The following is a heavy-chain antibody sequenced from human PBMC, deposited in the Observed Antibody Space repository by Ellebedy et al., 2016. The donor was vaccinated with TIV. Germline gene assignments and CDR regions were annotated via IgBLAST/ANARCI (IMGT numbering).Heavy chain of an antibody. Sequence: GESLKISCAASGFTFSNYSMHWVRQAPGKGLEWVAVIWYDGSNKYYADSVKGRFTISRDSSKNTLYLQMNTLRAEDTAVYYCARAPWGSSQNYWGQGTLVTVSS. D-gene: IGHD3-16*01. CDR1: GFTFSNYS. CDR3: ARAPWGSSQNY. V-gene: IGHV3-33*08. J-gene: IGHJ4*02. CDR2: IWYDGSNK.